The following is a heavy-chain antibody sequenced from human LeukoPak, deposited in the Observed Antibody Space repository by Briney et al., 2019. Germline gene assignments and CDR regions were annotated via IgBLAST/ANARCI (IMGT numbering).Heavy chain of an antibody. CDR3: AREVGGTGTTPEDPDYYYYMDV. Sequence: SVNVSCKASGGTFSSYAISWVRQAPGQGLEWMGGIIPIFGTANYAQKFQGRVTITADESTSTAYMELSSLRSEDTAVYYCAREVGGTGTTPEDPDYYYYMDVWGKGTTVTVSS. D-gene: IGHD1-7*01. J-gene: IGHJ6*03. V-gene: IGHV1-69*13. CDR1: GGTFSSYA. CDR2: IIPIFGTA.